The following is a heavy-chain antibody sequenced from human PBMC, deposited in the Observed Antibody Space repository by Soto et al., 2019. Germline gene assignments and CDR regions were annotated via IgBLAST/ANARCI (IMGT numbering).Heavy chain of an antibody. D-gene: IGHD3-10*01. CDR1: RFTIIGLA. CDR3: ARDKNGWEFLIDC. V-gene: IGHV3-30*04. J-gene: IGHJ4*02. Sequence: GLSMRLSWTVSRFTIIGLAIRWVLQAPGKGLEWLAVISYDGSDKFYGDSVKGRFTISRDNAKNSLYLQMNSLRAEDASVYYCARDKNGWEFLIDCWGQGTLVTV. CDR2: ISYDGSDK.